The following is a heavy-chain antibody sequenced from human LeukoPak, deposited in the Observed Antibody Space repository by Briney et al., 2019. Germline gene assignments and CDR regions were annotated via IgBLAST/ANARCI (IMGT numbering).Heavy chain of an antibody. Sequence: SETLSLTCGVSGHSFSSDSFWGWIRQPPGQGLEWIGSIHERGSTFYNPSLKSRVTISIDTSKNQFSLNVNSVAAADTAVYYCARASRPSNSWFDPWGQGTVVTVSS. CDR1: GHSFSSDSF. V-gene: IGHV4-38-2*01. J-gene: IGHJ5*02. D-gene: IGHD6-6*01. CDR3: ARASRPSNSWFDP. CDR2: IHERGST.